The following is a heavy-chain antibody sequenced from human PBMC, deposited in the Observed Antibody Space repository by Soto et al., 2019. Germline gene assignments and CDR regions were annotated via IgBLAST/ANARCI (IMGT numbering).Heavy chain of an antibody. V-gene: IGHV1-3*01. Sequence: GASVKVSCKASGYTLTSYAMHWVRQAPGQRLEWMGWINAGNGNTKYSQKFQGRVTITRDTSASTAYMELSSLRSEDTAVYYCASTTYYYDSSGYYPGAFDIWGQGTMVTVS. D-gene: IGHD3-22*01. CDR3: ASTTYYYDSSGYYPGAFDI. CDR2: INAGNGNT. CDR1: GYTLTSYA. J-gene: IGHJ3*02.